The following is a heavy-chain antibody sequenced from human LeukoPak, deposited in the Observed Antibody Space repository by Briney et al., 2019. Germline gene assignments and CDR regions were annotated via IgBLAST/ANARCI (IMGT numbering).Heavy chain of an antibody. J-gene: IGHJ5*02. CDR1: GGSISSYY. Sequence: PSETLSLTCTVSGGSISSYYWSWIRQPAGKGLEWIGRIYTSGSTNYNPSLKSRVTMSVDTSKNQFSLKLSSVTAADTAVHYCAREGFGEPMNNWFDPWGQGTLVTVSS. V-gene: IGHV4-4*07. CDR2: IYTSGST. D-gene: IGHD3-10*01. CDR3: AREGFGEPMNNWFDP.